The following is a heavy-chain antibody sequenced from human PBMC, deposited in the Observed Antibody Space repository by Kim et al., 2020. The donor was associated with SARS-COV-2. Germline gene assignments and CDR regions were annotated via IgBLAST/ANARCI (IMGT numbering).Heavy chain of an antibody. CDR2: IKQDGSEK. CDR1: GFTFSSYW. J-gene: IGHJ6*02. V-gene: IGHV3-7*03. CDR3: ASTAYCSSTSCRGNYYYGMDV. Sequence: GGSLRLSCAASGFTFSSYWMSWVRQAPGKGLEWVANIKQDGSEKYYVDSVKGRFTISRDNAKNSLYLQMNSLRAEDTAVYYCASTAYCSSTSCRGNYYYGMDVWGQGTTVTVSS. D-gene: IGHD2-2*01.